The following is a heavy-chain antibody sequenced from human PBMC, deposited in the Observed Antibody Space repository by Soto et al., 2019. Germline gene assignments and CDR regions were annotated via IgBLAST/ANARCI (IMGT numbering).Heavy chain of an antibody. CDR1: GFTYSNYA. CDR3: ARDLEQLGFDP. J-gene: IGHJ5*02. V-gene: IGHV3-48*04. CDR2: ISASSSSI. Sequence: GGSLRLSCAASGFTYSNYAMNWVRQAPEKGLEWVAYISASSSSIYYADSVKGRFTISRDNAKNSLYLQMNSLRAEDTAVYYCARDLEQLGFDPWGQGTLVTVSS. D-gene: IGHD6-6*01.